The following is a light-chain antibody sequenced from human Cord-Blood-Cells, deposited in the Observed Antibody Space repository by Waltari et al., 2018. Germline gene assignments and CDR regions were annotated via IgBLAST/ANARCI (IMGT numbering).Light chain of an antibody. J-gene: IGLJ2*01. CDR2: DVR. CDR3: CSYAGSYTYVV. Sequence: QSALTQPRSVSGSPGQSVTIPCTGTSSDVGGYNYVSWYQQHPGKAPKLMIYDVRKRPSGVPDRFSGSKSGNTASLTISGLQAEDEADYYCCSYAGSYTYVVFGGGTKLTVL. CDR1: SSDVGGYNY. V-gene: IGLV2-11*01.